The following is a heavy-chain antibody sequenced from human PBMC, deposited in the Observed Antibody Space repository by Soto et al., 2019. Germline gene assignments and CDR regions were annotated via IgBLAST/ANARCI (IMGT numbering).Heavy chain of an antibody. D-gene: IGHD3-9*01. V-gene: IGHV4-61*01. J-gene: IGHJ4*02. CDR2: IYYSGST. CDR1: GGSVSSGSYY. CDR3: ARGHPGITIGETNFDY. Sequence: SETLSLTCTVSGGSVSSGSYYWSWIRQPPGKGLEWIGYIYYSGSTNYNPSLKSRVTISVDTSKNQFSLKLSSVTAADTAVYYCARGHPGITIGETNFDYWGQGTLVTVSS.